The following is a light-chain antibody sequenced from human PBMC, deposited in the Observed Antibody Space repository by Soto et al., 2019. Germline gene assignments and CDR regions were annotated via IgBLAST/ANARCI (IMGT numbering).Light chain of an antibody. Sequence: QSALTQPASVSGSPGQSITISCTGTSSDVGGYDFVSWYQHHPGKAPKVMIYEVSNRPSGVSDRFSGSKSDNTASLIISGLQAEDEADYYCSSFTTRSTYVFGTGTKVTVL. CDR3: SSFTTRSTYV. CDR2: EVS. J-gene: IGLJ1*01. V-gene: IGLV2-14*01. CDR1: SSDVGGYDF.